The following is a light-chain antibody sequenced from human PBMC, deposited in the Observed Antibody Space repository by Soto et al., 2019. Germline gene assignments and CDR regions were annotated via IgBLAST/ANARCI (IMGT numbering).Light chain of an antibody. CDR3: SSFAGSHTYV. CDR1: SSDVGGYNY. V-gene: IGLV2-14*01. J-gene: IGLJ1*01. Sequence: QSVLTQPASVSGSPGQSITISCTGTSSDVGGYNYVSWYQQHPGKAPKLMIYEVSNRPSGVSNRFSASKSGNTASLTVSGLQAEDEATYYCSSFAGSHTYVFGTGTKLTVL. CDR2: EVS.